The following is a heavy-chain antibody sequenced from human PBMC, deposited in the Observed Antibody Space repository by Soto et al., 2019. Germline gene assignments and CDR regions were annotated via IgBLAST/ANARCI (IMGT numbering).Heavy chain of an antibody. V-gene: IGHV3-23*01. CDR1: GFTFSSHG. CDR3: AKLDTQTGTTF. Sequence: GGSLRLSCAASGFTFSSHGMSWVRQATGKGLEWVSSIGSSGATTYYADSVKGRFTISRDNSKNTLYLQMNSLRAEDTAVYYCAKLDTQTGTTFWGQGTLVTVSS. CDR2: IGSSGATT. J-gene: IGHJ4*02. D-gene: IGHD1-1*01.